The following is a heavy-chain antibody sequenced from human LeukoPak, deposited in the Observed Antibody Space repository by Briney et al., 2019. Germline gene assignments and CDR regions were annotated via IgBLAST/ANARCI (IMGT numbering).Heavy chain of an antibody. CDR2: INPNSGGT. CDR3: ARGLAAAARGWFDP. J-gene: IGHJ5*02. D-gene: IGHD6-13*01. CDR1: GYTFTGYY. Sequence: AASVKVSCKASGYTFTGYYMHWVRQAPGQGLEWMGWINPNSGGTNYAQKFQGRVTMTRDTSISTAYMELSRLRSDDTAVYYCARGLAAAARGWFDPWGQGTLVTVSS. V-gene: IGHV1-2*02.